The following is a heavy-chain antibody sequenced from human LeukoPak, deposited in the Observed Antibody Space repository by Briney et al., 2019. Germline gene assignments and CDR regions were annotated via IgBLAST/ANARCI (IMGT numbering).Heavy chain of an antibody. J-gene: IGHJ4*02. Sequence: GGSLRLSCAASGFTFSSYSMNWVRQAPGKGLEWVSSISSSSSYIYYADSVKGRFTISRDNAKNSLYLQMNSLRAEDTAVYYCARDRAAAGTPQDYWGQRTLVTVSS. CDR2: ISSSSSYI. D-gene: IGHD6-13*01. V-gene: IGHV3-21*01. CDR3: ARDRAAAGTPQDY. CDR1: GFTFSSYS.